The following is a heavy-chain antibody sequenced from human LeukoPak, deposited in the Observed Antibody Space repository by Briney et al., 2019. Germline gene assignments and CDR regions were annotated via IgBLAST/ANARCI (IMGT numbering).Heavy chain of an antibody. V-gene: IGHV3-30*03. Sequence: GRSLRLSCAASGFTFSSYGMHWVRQAPGKGLEWVAVISYDGSNKYYADSVKGRFTISRDNSKNTLYLQMNSLRAEDTAMYYCARDTKNWGQGTLVTASS. CDR3: ARDTKN. D-gene: IGHD1-1*01. CDR1: GFTFSSYG. J-gene: IGHJ4*02. CDR2: ISYDGSNK.